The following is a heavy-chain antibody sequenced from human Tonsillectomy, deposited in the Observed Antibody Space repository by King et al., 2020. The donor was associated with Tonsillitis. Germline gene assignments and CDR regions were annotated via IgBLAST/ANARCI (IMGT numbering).Heavy chain of an antibody. CDR3: ARGIPNRGTLDY. CDR1: GFTFSSYG. Sequence: VQLVESGGGLVQPGGSLRLSCAASGFTFSSYGMHWVRQATGKGLEWVSAIGTSDDPYYQGSVKGRFTISREDAKNSLYLQMNSLTAGDTAVYYCARGIPNRGTLDYWGQGTLVTVSS. D-gene: IGHD1-1*01. V-gene: IGHV3-13*05. J-gene: IGHJ4*02. CDR2: IGTSDDP.